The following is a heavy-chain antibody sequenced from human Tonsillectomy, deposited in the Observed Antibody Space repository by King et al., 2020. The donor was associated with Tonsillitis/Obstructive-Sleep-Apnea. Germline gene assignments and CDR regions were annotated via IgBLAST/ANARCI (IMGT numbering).Heavy chain of an antibody. CDR2: ISSDGNNK. D-gene: IGHD1-26*01. CDR1: GFMFRNYG. J-gene: IGHJ4*02. CDR3: AKDSGAEWEPYSSDF. V-gene: IGHV3-30*18. Sequence: QGQLVQSGGGMVQPGGSLRLSCAASGFMFRNYGMHWVRQAPGKGQEGVAVISSDGNNKYYGDSVKGRFTISRDKSKYTLYLRMNNLRVEDTAVYYCAKDSGAEWEPYSSDFWGQGPLVTV.